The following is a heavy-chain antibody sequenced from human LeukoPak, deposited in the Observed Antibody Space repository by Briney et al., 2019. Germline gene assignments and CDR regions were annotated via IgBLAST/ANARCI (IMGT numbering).Heavy chain of an antibody. CDR1: GFSLSTSAMR. CDR2: IAWVDDK. Sequence: SGPTLVNPTQTLTLTCTFSGFSLSTSAMRVNWIRQPPGKALECLARIAWVDDKFYSTSLKTRLTISKDTTKNQVVLTMTNMDPVDTATYYCARISPENYSGSYPFDYWGQGTLVTVSS. J-gene: IGHJ4*02. CDR3: ARISPENYSGSYPFDY. D-gene: IGHD1-26*01. V-gene: IGHV2-70*04.